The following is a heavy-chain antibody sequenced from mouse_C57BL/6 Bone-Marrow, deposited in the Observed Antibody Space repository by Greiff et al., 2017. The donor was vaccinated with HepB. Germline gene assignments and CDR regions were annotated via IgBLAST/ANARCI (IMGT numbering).Heavy chain of an antibody. Sequence: VQLQQSGAELVGPGASVKLSCTASGFNIKDDYMHWVKQRPEQGLEWIGWIDPENGDTEYASKFQGKATITADTSSNTAYLQLSSLTSEDTAVYYCLLTTVVAHYFDYWGQGTTLTVSS. J-gene: IGHJ2*01. D-gene: IGHD1-1*01. CDR3: LLTTVVAHYFDY. CDR1: GFNIKDDY. V-gene: IGHV14-4*01. CDR2: IDPENGDT.